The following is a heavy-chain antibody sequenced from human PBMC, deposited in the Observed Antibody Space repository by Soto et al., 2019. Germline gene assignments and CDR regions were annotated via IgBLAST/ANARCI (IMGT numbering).Heavy chain of an antibody. J-gene: IGHJ6*02. Sequence: EVQLVESGGGLVQPGGSLRLSCAASGFTFSSYSMNWVRQAPGKGLEWVSYISSSSSTIYYADSVKGRFTISRDNAKNSLYLQMNSLRDEDTAVYYCARVAARPLPLGYYYYGMDVWGQGTTVTASS. CDR2: ISSSSSTI. CDR3: ARVAARPLPLGYYYYGMDV. CDR1: GFTFSSYS. D-gene: IGHD6-6*01. V-gene: IGHV3-48*02.